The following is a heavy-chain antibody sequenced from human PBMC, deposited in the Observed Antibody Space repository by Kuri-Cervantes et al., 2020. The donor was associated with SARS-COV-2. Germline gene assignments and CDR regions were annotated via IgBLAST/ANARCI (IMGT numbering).Heavy chain of an antibody. CDR3: AKAAQQLQDYYYYMDV. CDR2: ISGSDGST. Sequence: GGSLRLSCAASGFTFSSYAMNWVRQAPGKGLEWVSSISGSDGSTYYADSVKGRFTISRDNSRNTVSLQMNNVRAEDTAVHYCAKAAQQLQDYYYYMDVWGKGTTVTVSS. V-gene: IGHV3-23*01. CDR1: GFTFSSYA. J-gene: IGHJ6*03. D-gene: IGHD6-13*01.